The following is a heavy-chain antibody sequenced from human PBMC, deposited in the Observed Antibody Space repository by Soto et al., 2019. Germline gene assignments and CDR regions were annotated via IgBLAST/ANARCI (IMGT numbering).Heavy chain of an antibody. D-gene: IGHD3-22*01. CDR3: ATWETYYYDSSGSEYFQH. CDR2: IIPIFGTA. J-gene: IGHJ1*01. V-gene: IGHV1-69*13. Sequence: SVKVSCKASGGTFSSYAISWVRQAPGQGLEWMGGIIPIFGTANYAQKFQGRVTITADESTSTAYMGLSSLRSEDTAVYYCATWETYYYDSSGSEYFQHWGQGTLVTV. CDR1: GGTFSSYA.